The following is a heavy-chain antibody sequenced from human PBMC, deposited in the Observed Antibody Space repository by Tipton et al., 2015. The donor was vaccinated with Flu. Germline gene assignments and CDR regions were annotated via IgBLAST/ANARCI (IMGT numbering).Heavy chain of an antibody. CDR3: TRRLVED. CDR1: GFAFSGYG. J-gene: IGHJ4*02. Sequence: GSLRLSCAASGFAFSGYGMHWVRQAPGKGLEWVAFIRHDESDKYYADSVKGRFTISRDNSKNALYLLINSLRAEDTAVYYCTRRLVEDWGQGTQVTVSS. CDR2: IRHDESDK. V-gene: IGHV3-30*02.